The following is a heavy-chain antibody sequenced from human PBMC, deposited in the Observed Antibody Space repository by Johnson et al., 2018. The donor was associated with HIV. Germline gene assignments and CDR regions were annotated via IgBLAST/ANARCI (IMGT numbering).Heavy chain of an antibody. CDR1: GFIFSSYD. V-gene: IGHV3-13*01. CDR2: IGTAGDT. J-gene: IGHJ3*02. Sequence: VQLVESGGGLVQPGGSLRLSCAASGFIFSSYDMHWVRQATGKGLEWVSAIGTAGDTYYPGSVNGRFTISRENAKNTLYLQMNSLRAEDSAVYYCARMTTTVSHHDAFDIWGQGTMVTVSS. D-gene: IGHD4-17*01. CDR3: ARMTTTVSHHDAFDI.